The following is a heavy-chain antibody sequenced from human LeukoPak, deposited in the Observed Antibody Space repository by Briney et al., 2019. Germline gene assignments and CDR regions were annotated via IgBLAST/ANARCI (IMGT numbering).Heavy chain of an antibody. J-gene: IGHJ4*02. CDR1: GGSFSGYD. V-gene: IGHV4-34*01. Sequence: PSETLSLTCAVYGGSFSGYDWSWIRQPPGKGLEWIGEINHSGSTNYNPSLKSRVTISVDMSKNQFSLKLSSVTAADTAVYYCARGRVVIARYYFDYWGQGTLVTVSS. CDR2: INHSGST. D-gene: IGHD2-21*01. CDR3: ARGRVVIARYYFDY.